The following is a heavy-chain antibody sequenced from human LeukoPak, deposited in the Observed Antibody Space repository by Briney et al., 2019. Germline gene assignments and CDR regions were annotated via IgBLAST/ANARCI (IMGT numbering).Heavy chain of an antibody. CDR2: IYHSGST. Sequence: LSLTCTVSGGSISSGGYYWSWIRQPPGKGLEWIGYIYHSGSTYYNPSLKSRVTISVDRSKNQFSLKLSSVTAADTAVYYCARAKGAGSGYYRPPYYFDYWGQGTLVTVSS. D-gene: IGHD3-3*01. V-gene: IGHV4-30-2*01. CDR1: GGSISSGGYY. CDR3: ARAKGAGSGYYRPPYYFDY. J-gene: IGHJ4*02.